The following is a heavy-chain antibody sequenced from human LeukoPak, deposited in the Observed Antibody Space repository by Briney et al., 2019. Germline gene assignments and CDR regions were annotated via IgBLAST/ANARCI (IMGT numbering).Heavy chain of an antibody. Sequence: GRSLRLSCAASAFTFSLYEMSWVSQAPEMGLEWDAYISSDGNSIHYADSVKGRFTISRDNAKESLYLHINSLRAEDTAIYYCARVSTNYFDYWGEGALVTVSS. CDR1: AFTFSLYE. J-gene: IGHJ4*02. V-gene: IGHV3-48*03. CDR2: ISSDGNSI. CDR3: ARVSTNYFDY. D-gene: IGHD5/OR15-5a*01.